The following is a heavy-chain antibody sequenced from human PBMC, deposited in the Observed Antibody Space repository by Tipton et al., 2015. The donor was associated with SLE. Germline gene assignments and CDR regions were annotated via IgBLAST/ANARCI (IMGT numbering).Heavy chain of an antibody. Sequence: GSLRLSCAASGFTFSSYGMHWVRQAPGKGLEWVAFIRYDGSNKYYADSVKGRFTISRDNSKNTLYLQMNSLRAEDTAVYYCAKDKFQPLSSGWGGYFDYWGQGTLVTVSS. J-gene: IGHJ4*02. CDR2: IRYDGSNK. D-gene: IGHD6-19*01. CDR1: GFTFSSYG. V-gene: IGHV3-30*02. CDR3: AKDKFQPLSSGWGGYFDY.